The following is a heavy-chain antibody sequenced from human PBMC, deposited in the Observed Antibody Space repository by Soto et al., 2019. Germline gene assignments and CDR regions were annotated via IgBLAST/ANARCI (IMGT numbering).Heavy chain of an antibody. D-gene: IGHD3-3*01. J-gene: IGHJ6*02. Sequence: ASVKVSCKASGYTFTGYYMHWVRQAPGQGLEWMGWINPSGGSTSYAQKFQGRVTMTRDTSTSTVYMELSSLRSEDTAVYYCARDKTTIFGVERNGMDVWGQGTTVTVSS. CDR1: GYTFTGYY. CDR2: INPSGGST. CDR3: ARDKTTIFGVERNGMDV. V-gene: IGHV1-46*01.